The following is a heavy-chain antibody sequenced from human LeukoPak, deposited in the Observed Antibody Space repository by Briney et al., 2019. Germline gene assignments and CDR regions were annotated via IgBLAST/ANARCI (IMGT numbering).Heavy chain of an antibody. J-gene: IGHJ4*02. Sequence: GGSLRLSCATSGFTFSSYGFHWVRQAPGKGLEWVAVIASHAIAQYYADSVKGRFTISRDDSRDTLYLQMSSLRPEDTAVYYCARDVWGRITTGGRFNYWGQGTLVTVSS. CDR1: GFTFSSYG. CDR2: IASHAIAQ. V-gene: IGHV3-30*19. D-gene: IGHD1-14*01. CDR3: ARDVWGRITTGGRFNY.